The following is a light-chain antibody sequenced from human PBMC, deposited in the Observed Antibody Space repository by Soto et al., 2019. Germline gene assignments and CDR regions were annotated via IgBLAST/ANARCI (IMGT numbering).Light chain of an antibody. CDR1: QSISSW. CDR2: KAS. J-gene: IGKJ2*03. CDR3: QQYNSFSSYS. Sequence: DIQMTQSPSTLSASVGDRVTITCRASQSISSWLAWYQQKPGKAPKLLIYKASSLESGVPSRFSGSGSGTEFTLTISSLQPDDFATYYCQQYNSFSSYSFGQGTNVEIK. V-gene: IGKV1-5*03.